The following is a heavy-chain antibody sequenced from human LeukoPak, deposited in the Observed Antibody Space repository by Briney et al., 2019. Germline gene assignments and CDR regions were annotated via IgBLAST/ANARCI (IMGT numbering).Heavy chain of an antibody. CDR2: IKSTSEGGAT. CDR1: GFTFNNAW. J-gene: IGHJ4*02. Sequence: GGSLRLSCAASGFTFNNAWMSWVRQAPGKGLEWVGRIKSTSEGGATDYAAPVNGRFTFSRDDSKNTLYLQMNSLKTEDIAVYYCTTGGSSWTFGGYWGQGTLVTVSS. V-gene: IGHV3-15*01. D-gene: IGHD6-13*01. CDR3: TTGGSSWTFGGY.